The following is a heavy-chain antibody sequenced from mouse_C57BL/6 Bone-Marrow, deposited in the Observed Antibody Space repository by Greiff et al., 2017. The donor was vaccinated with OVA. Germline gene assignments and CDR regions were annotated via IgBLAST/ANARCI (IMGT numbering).Heavy chain of an antibody. V-gene: IGHV1-81*01. J-gene: IGHJ2*01. CDR2: IYPRSGNT. CDR3: ARQYYGGFDY. Sequence: QVHVKQSGAELARPGASVKLSCKASGYTFTSYGISWVKQRTGQGLEWIGEIYPRSGNTYYNEKFKGKATLTADKSSSTAYMELRSLTSEDSAVYFCARQYYGGFDYWGQGTTLTVSS. CDR1: GYTFTSYG. D-gene: IGHD1-1*01.